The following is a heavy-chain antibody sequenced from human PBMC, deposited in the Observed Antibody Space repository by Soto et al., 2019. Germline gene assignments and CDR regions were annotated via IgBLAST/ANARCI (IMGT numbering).Heavy chain of an antibody. D-gene: IGHD3-10*01. CDR2: ISAYNGNT. Sequence: ASVKVSCKASGYTFTNYGINWVRQAPGQGLEWMGWISAYNGNTKYAQKLQGRVTMTTDPSTSTAYMEMRSLRSDDTAVYYCARDYYSDYWGQGTLVTVS. J-gene: IGHJ4*02. V-gene: IGHV1-18*01. CDR3: ARDYYSDY. CDR1: GYTFTNYG.